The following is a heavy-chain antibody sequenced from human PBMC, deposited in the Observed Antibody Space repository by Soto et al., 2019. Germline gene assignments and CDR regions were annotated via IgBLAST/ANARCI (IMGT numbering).Heavy chain of an antibody. CDR3: ARVTRGDYLLTFSLRGMDV. V-gene: IGHV4-34*02. CDR2: INHSGTT. Sequence: QVQLQQWGAGLLKPSETLSLTCAVYGGSFSGYYWSWIRQPPGKGLEWIGEINHSGTTNYNPSLKSRVTISVDPAKNQFSLKLNSVTAAVTAVFYCARVTRGDYLLTFSLRGMDVWGQGTTVTVSS. J-gene: IGHJ6*02. CDR1: GGSFSGYY. D-gene: IGHD4-17*01.